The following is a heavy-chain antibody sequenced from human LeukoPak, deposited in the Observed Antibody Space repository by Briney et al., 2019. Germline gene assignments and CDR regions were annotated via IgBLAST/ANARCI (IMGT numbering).Heavy chain of an antibody. J-gene: IGHJ4*02. CDR2: IYTSGST. D-gene: IGHD6-19*01. V-gene: IGHV4-4*07. CDR3: ARGSRPYRSGWYGTFAY. CDR1: GGSISSYY. Sequence: SETLSLTCTVSGGSISSYYWSWIRQPAGKGLEWIGRIYTSGSTNYNPSLKSRVTMSVDTSKNQFSLKLSSVTAADTAVYYCARGSRPYRSGWYGTFAYWGQGTLVTVSS.